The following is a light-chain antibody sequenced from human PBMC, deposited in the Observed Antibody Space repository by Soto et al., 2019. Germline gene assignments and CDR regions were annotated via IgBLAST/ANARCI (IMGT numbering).Light chain of an antibody. Sequence: QSVLTQPASVSGSPGQSITISCTGTSSDVGSYNYVSWYQHHPGKAPKLMIYDVSKRPSGVSNRFSGSKSGNTASLTISGLQPEDEADYYCCSYTTSNTRQIVFGTGTKVTVL. CDR1: SSDVGSYNY. CDR3: CSYTTSNTRQIV. V-gene: IGLV2-14*02. J-gene: IGLJ1*01. CDR2: DVS.